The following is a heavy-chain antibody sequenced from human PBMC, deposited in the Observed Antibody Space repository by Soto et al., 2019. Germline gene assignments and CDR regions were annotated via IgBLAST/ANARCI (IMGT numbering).Heavy chain of an antibody. CDR2: ISYDGSNK. D-gene: IGHD2-2*01. V-gene: IGHV3-30-3*01. CDR1: GFTFISYA. Sequence: GWSLRLSCASSGFTFISYAMHWVRQAPGKGLEWVAVISYDGSNKYYADSVKGRFTISRDNSKNTLYLQMNSLRAEDTAVYYCARGGYCSSTSCYHYYYGMDVWAQGTTVTVSS. J-gene: IGHJ6*02. CDR3: ARGGYCSSTSCYHYYYGMDV.